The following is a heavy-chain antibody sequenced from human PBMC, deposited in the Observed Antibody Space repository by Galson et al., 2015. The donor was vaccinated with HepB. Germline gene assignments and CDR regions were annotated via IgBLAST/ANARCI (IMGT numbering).Heavy chain of an antibody. CDR1: GGTFSSYA. D-gene: IGHD6-13*01. CDR3: ASGEGSSSWYWGWFDP. J-gene: IGHJ5*02. V-gene: IGHV1-69*13. Sequence: SVKVSCKASGGTFSSYAISWVRQAPGQGLEWMGGIIPIFGTANYAQKFQGRVTITADESTSTAYMELSSPRSEDTAVYYCASGEGSSSWYWGWFDPWGQGTLVTVSS. CDR2: IIPIFGTA.